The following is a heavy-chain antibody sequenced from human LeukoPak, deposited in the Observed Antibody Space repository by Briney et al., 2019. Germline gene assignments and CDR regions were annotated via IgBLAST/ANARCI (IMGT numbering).Heavy chain of an antibody. CDR2: ISPSSNSI. D-gene: IGHD5-18*01. V-gene: IGHV3-23*01. Sequence: GGSLRLSCTASGFTFSSYAMTWVRQAPGKGLEWVSAISPSSNSIYYSDSVRGRFTVSRDNSKNTLYLQMNRLRAEDTAVYYCARAMGQLWSFDYWGQGTLVTVSS. CDR3: ARAMGQLWSFDY. CDR1: GFTFSSYA. J-gene: IGHJ4*02.